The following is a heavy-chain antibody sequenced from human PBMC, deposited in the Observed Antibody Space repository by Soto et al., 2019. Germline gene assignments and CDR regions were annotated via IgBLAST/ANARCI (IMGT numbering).Heavy chain of an antibody. D-gene: IGHD3-22*01. CDR3: ANLYYYDSSGYPPAPNWFDP. CDR1: GGTFSSYA. J-gene: IGHJ5*02. V-gene: IGHV1-69*06. Sequence: SVKVSCKASGGTFSSYAISWVRQAPGQGLEWMGGIIPIFGTANYAQKFQGRVTITADKSTSTAYMELSSLRSEDTAVYYCANLYYYDSSGYPPAPNWFDPWGQGTLVTVSS. CDR2: IIPIFGTA.